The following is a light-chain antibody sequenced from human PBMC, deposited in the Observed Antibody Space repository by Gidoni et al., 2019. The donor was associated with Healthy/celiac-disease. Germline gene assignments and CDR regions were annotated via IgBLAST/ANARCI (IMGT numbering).Light chain of an antibody. J-gene: IGLJ2*01. CDR3: QSADSSGTDVV. V-gene: IGLV3-25*02. CDR2: KDR. CDR1: ALPKQS. Sequence: SYELTQPPSVSVSPGQTARITCSGDALPKQSAYWYQQKPGQAPGLVIYKDRERPPGIPEPFSGPSSGTTGTLTISGVQAEDEAYYYCQSADSSGTDVVFGGGTKLTVL.